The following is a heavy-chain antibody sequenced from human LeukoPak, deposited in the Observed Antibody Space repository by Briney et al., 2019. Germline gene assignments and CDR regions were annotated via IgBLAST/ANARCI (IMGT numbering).Heavy chain of an antibody. D-gene: IGHD1-1*01. V-gene: IGHV4-31*03. Sequence: PSETLSLTCTVSGCSISSGHYYWSWIRQPPGTGLEWIGYISYTGHTNSSPSLKSRVSISGATSKSQFSLKLSSVTAADTAVYYCARTYNLHGGFYMDVWGKGTTVIVS. CDR2: ISYTGHT. J-gene: IGHJ6*03. CDR3: ARTYNLHGGFYMDV. CDR1: GCSISSGHYY.